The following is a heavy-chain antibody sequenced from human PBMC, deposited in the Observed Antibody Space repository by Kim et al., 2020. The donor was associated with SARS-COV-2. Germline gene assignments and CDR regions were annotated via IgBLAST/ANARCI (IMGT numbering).Heavy chain of an antibody. V-gene: IGHV3-43*02. CDR2: ISGDGGST. CDR1: VFTFDDYA. J-gene: IGHJ4*02. D-gene: IGHD3-10*01. Sequence: GGSLRLSCAASVFTFDDYAMHCVRLAPATGLELVSLISGDGGSTYYADSVHGRFTISRDKSKNSLYLQMNSLRTEDTALYYCAKAGPYGSGLDYWGQGTLVTVSS. CDR3: AKAGPYGSGLDY.